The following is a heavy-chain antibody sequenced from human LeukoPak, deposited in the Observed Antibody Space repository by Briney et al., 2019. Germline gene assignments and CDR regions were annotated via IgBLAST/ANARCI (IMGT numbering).Heavy chain of an antibody. D-gene: IGHD4-17*01. CDR1: GFTFSSYA. V-gene: IGHV3-23*01. J-gene: IGHJ4*02. CDR2: ISGSGGST. CDR3: AKEPTLRPEDYFDY. Sequence: PGGSLRLSCAASGFTFSSYAMSCVRQAPGKGLECVSAISGSGGSTYYPDSVKGRFTISRDNSKNTLYLQMNSLRAEDTAVYYCAKEPTLRPEDYFDYWGQGTLVTVSS.